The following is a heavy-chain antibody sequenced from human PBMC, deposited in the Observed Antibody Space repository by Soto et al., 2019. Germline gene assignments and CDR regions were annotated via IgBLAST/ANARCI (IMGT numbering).Heavy chain of an antibody. Sequence: QVQLVQSGAEVKKPGSSVKVCCKASGDTFSSYAISWVRQVPGKGLEWMGGIIPIFGTANYAQKFQGRVTITADESTSTAYMELSSLRSEDTAVYYCASPYYDSGGGFDYWGQGTLVTVSS. CDR1: GDTFSSYA. CDR2: IIPIFGTA. CDR3: ASPYYDSGGGFDY. V-gene: IGHV1-69*01. J-gene: IGHJ4*02. D-gene: IGHD3-22*01.